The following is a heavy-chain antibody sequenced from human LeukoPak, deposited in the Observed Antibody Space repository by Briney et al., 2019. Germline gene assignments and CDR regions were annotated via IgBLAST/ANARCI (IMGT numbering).Heavy chain of an antibody. J-gene: IGHJ3*02. Sequence: GGSLRLSCAASGFTSSSYDMHWVRQATGKGLEWVSASAGDTYYPGSVKGRFTISRENAKNSLYLQMNSLETEDTALYYCSRTYSGYDVGGFDIWGQGTMVTVSS. CDR1: GFTSSSYD. D-gene: IGHD5-12*01. CDR2: SAGDT. CDR3: SRTYSGYDVGGFDI. V-gene: IGHV3-13*01.